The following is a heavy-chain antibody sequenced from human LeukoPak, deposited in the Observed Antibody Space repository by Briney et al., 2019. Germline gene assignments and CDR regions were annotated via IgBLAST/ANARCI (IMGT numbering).Heavy chain of an antibody. Sequence: PGGSLRLSCAASGFTVSSNYMSWVRQAPGKGLEWVSVIYSGDSTDYADSVKGRVTISRHNSRNMVYLQMNSLRPEDTAVYYCARSYRDVYIRGAFDIWGQGTLVTVSS. CDR1: GFTVSSNY. J-gene: IGHJ3*02. CDR2: IYSGDST. V-gene: IGHV3-53*04. CDR3: ARSYRDVYIRGAFDI. D-gene: IGHD5-24*01.